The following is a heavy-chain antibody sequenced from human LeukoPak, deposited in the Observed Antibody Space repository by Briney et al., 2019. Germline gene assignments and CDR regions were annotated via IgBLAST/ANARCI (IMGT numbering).Heavy chain of an antibody. CDR1: GYTFINYD. V-gene: IGHV1-8*01. J-gene: IGHJ6*03. CDR3: ARGSWITGTTSYYYHMDV. Sequence: ASVKLSCKASGYTFINYDINWVRQAPGQGREGMGWMNPNNGRTVYAQKFQGRVTMTRNSSISTAYMELNTLTSDDTAVYYCARGSWITGTTSYYYHMDVWGKGTTVTVSS. D-gene: IGHD1-7*01. CDR2: MNPNNGRT.